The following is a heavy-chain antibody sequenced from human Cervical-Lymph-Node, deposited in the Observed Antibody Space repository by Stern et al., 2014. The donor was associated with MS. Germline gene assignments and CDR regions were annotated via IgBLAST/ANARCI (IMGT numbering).Heavy chain of an antibody. J-gene: IGHJ4*02. V-gene: IGHV1-18*01. Sequence: VQLVQSGAEVKKPGASVKVSCKTSGYMFSSYGIVWVRQAPGQGLEWMGRVAGYNGNTDYAQKFLGRVTMTTDTSTNTVSMELRSHRSDDTAVYYCARIAMTGYFDYWGQGTLVIVSS. CDR1: GYMFSSYG. CDR2: VAGYNGNT. CDR3: ARIAMTGYFDY. D-gene: IGHD6-19*01.